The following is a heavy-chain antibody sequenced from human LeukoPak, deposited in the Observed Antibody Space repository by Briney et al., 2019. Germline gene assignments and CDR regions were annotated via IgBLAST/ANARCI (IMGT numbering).Heavy chain of an antibody. CDR3: ARTGVVPAAIDYYYMDV. J-gene: IGHJ6*03. V-gene: IGHV1-8*03. Sequence: GASVKVSCKASGYTFTSYYMHWVRQAPGQGLEWMGWMNPNSGNTGYAQKFQGRVTITRNTSISTAYMELSSLRSEETAVYYCARTGVVPAAIDYYYMDVWGKGTTVTVSS. CDR1: GYTFTSYY. CDR2: MNPNSGNT. D-gene: IGHD2-2*02.